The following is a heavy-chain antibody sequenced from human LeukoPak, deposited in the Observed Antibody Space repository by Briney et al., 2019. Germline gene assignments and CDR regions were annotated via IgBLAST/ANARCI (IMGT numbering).Heavy chain of an antibody. J-gene: IGHJ5*02. CDR3: ATSNWFDP. D-gene: IGHD2-2*01. CDR1: GFTFDDYA. CDR2: INSGGTTT. Sequence: PGGSLRLSCAASGFTFDDYAMHWVRQAPGKGLVWVSRINSGGTTTNYADSVKGRFTISRDNAKNTLYLQMNSLRGEDTAVYYCATSNWFDPWGQGTLVTVSS. V-gene: IGHV3-74*01.